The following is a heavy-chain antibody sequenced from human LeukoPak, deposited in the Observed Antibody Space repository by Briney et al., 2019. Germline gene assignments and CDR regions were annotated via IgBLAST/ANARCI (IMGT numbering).Heavy chain of an antibody. D-gene: IGHD3/OR15-3a*01. J-gene: IGHJ4*02. V-gene: IGHV4-30-4*01. CDR2: INYSGNT. CDR3: ARADWYGPSREFDC. CDR1: GGSISSGDYY. Sequence: PSQTLSLTCTVSGGSISSGDYYWSWIRQPPGKGLEWIGYINYSGNTYYNPSLKSRVIISVDTSKNQLSLKLSSVTAADTAVYYCARADWYGPSREFDCWGQGTLVTVSS.